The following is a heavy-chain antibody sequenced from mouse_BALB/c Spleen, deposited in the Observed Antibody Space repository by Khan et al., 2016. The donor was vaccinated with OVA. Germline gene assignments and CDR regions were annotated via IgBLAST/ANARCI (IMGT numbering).Heavy chain of an antibody. J-gene: IGHJ4*01. CDR1: GYTFTSNT. Sequence: QVQLQQSGAELARPGASVKMSCQASGYTFTSNTMHWVKQRPGQGLEWIGYINPRTSSTNYNQKFKDTATLTADKSSSTAYMQLSSLSSKDSAVYYCAIRTTDYAMDYWGQGTSVTVSS. CDR2: INPRTSST. D-gene: IGHD2-14*01. CDR3: AIRTTDYAMDY. V-gene: IGHV1-4*01.